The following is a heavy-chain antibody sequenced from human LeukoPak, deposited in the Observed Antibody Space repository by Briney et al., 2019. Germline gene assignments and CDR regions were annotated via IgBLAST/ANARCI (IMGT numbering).Heavy chain of an antibody. Sequence: GGSLRLSCAASGFTFSSYGMHWVRQAPGKGLEWVAVISYDGSNKYFADSVKGRFAISRDNSKNTLYLQMTSLRAEDTALYYCARDGGLLSYYFDYWGQGTLVTVSS. V-gene: IGHV3-30*03. CDR3: ARDGGLLSYYFDY. CDR2: ISYDGSNK. D-gene: IGHD3-10*01. CDR1: GFTFSSYG. J-gene: IGHJ4*02.